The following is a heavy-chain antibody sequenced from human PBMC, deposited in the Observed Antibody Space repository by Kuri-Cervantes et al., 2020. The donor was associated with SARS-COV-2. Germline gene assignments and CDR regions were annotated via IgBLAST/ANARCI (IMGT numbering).Heavy chain of an antibody. D-gene: IGHD1-26*01. V-gene: IGHV3-21*01. CDR2: ISSSSSYI. CDR1: GFTFSSYS. J-gene: IGHJ4*02. CDR3: ARFGGSYRGWFDY. Sequence: GGSLRLSCAASGFTFSSYSMNWVRQAPGKGLEWVSSISSSSSYIYYADSVKGRFTISRDNAKNSLYLQMNSLRAEDTAVYYCARFGGSYRGWFDYWGQGTLVTVSS.